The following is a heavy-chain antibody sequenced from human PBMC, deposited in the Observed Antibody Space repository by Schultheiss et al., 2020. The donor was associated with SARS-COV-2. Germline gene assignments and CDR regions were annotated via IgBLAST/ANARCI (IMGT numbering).Heavy chain of an antibody. J-gene: IGHJ3*02. Sequence: SETLSLTCTVSGGSISSGDYYWSWIRQPPGKGLEWIGYIYYSGSTYYNPSLKSRVTISVDTSKNQFSLKLSSVTAADTAVYYCARDAGSRTIFGVVISGAFDIWGQGTMVTVSS. CDR3: ARDAGSRTIFGVVISGAFDI. CDR1: GGSISSGDYY. CDR2: IYYSGST. D-gene: IGHD3-3*01. V-gene: IGHV4-30-4*01.